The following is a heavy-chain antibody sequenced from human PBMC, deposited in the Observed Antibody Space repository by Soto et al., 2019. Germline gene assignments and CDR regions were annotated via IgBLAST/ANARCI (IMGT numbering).Heavy chain of an antibody. CDR1: GGSISSGGYY. J-gene: IGHJ4*02. V-gene: IGHV4-31*03. CDR2: IYYSGST. D-gene: IGHD5-18*01. CDR3: ARSGYIYGLFDY. Sequence: SETLYLTCTVSGGSISSGGYYWSWIRQHPGKGLEWIGYIYYSGSTYYNPSLKSRVTISVDTSKNQFSLNLSSVTAADQAVYFCARSGYIYGLFDYWGQGTLVTVSS.